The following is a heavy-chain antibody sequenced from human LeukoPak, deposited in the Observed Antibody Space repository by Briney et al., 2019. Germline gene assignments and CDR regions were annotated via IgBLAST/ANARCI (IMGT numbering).Heavy chain of an antibody. CDR3: ARGQQWLEAFDY. V-gene: IGHV1-2*02. CDR2: INPNSGVT. D-gene: IGHD6-19*01. Sequence: ASVKVSCKASGYTFTGYYIHWVRQAPGQGLYWMGWINPNSGVTHYPQKFQGRVTMTRDTSIRTAYMEVSSLRSDDTAVYYCARGQQWLEAFDYWGLGTLVTVSS. J-gene: IGHJ4*02. CDR1: GYTFTGYY.